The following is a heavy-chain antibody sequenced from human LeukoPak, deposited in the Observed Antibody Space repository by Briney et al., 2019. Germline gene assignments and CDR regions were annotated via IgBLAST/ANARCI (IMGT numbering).Heavy chain of an antibody. J-gene: IGHJ3*02. CDR3: AKEIKAGIDAFDI. Sequence: GRSLRLSCAASGFTFGSYGMHWVRQAPGKGLEWVAVIWYDGSNKYYADSVKGRFTISRDNSKNTLYLQMNSLRAEDTAVYYCAKEIKAGIDAFDIWGQGTMVTVSS. CDR2: IWYDGSNK. CDR1: GFTFGSYG. V-gene: IGHV3-33*06.